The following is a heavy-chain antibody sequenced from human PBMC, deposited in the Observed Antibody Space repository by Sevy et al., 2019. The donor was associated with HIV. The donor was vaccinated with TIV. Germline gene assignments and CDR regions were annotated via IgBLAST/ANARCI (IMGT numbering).Heavy chain of an antibody. CDR3: ARHMRRGSSYFDY. CDR1: GGSVSSGSYY. CDR2: IYYSGST. D-gene: IGHD6-6*01. Sequence: SETLSLTCTVSGGSVSSGSYYWSWIRQPPGKGLEGIGYIYYSGSTNYNPSLKSRVTISVDTSKNQFSLKLSSVTAADTAVYYCARHMRRGSSYFDYWGQGTLVTVSS. J-gene: IGHJ4*02. V-gene: IGHV4-61*01.